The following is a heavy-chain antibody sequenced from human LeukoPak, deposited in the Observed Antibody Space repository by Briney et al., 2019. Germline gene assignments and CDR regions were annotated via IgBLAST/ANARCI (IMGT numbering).Heavy chain of an antibody. J-gene: IGHJ5*02. CDR1: GFTFSSYW. CDR3: AKDKHCSSTSCRPYNWFDP. Sequence: PGGSLRLSCAASGFTFSSYWMSWVRQAPGKGLEWVANIKQDGSEKYYVDSVKGRFTISRDNSKNTLYLQMNSLRAEDTAVYYCAKDKHCSSTSCRPYNWFDPWGQGTLVTVSS. V-gene: IGHV3-7*03. D-gene: IGHD2-2*01. CDR2: IKQDGSEK.